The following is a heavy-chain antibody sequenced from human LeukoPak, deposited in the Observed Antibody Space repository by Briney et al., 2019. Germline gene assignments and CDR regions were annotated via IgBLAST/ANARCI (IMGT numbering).Heavy chain of an antibody. J-gene: IGHJ4*02. Sequence: GGSLRLSCAASGFTFSSCGMHWVRQAPGKGLEWVAFIRYDGSNKYYADSVKGRFTISRDNSKNTLYLQMNSLRAEDTAVYYCAKEDSSSSDYWGQGTLVTVSS. CDR3: AKEDSSSSDY. D-gene: IGHD6-6*01. V-gene: IGHV3-30*02. CDR1: GFTFSSCG. CDR2: IRYDGSNK.